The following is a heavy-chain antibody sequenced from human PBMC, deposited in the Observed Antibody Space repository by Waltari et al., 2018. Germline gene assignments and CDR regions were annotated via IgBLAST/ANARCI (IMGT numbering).Heavy chain of an antibody. CDR3: ARDYCDRTYCHGMDV. CDR2: ISYNARNI. CDR1: EFSFSSYA. Sequence: QVQVVESGGGVVQPGRSLRLSCSASEFSFSSYAMHWVRPAPGKGLEWVAVISYNARNIYYVDSVKGRFTISRDNSKKMLYLQMNSLRVEDTAVYYCARDYCDRTYCHGMDVWGQGTTVTVPS. V-gene: IGHV3-30*04. J-gene: IGHJ6*02. D-gene: IGHD3-22*01.